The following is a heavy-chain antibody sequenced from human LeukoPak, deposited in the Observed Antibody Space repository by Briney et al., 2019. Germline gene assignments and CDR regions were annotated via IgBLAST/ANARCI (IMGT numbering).Heavy chain of an antibody. D-gene: IGHD2-15*01. Sequence: GASVKVSCKASGYTFTGYYMHWVRQAPGQGLEWMGWINPNSGGTNYAQKFQGRVTMTRDTSFSTAYMELSRLRSDDTAVYYCARDPSAGYCSGGSCSAYYYGMDVWGQGTTVTVSS. J-gene: IGHJ6*02. CDR2: INPNSGGT. V-gene: IGHV1-2*02. CDR1: GYTFTGYY. CDR3: ARDPSAGYCSGGSCSAYYYGMDV.